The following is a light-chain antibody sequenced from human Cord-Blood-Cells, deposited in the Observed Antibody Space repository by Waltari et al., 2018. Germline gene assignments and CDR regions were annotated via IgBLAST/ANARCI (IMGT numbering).Light chain of an antibody. CDR1: SSDVGGYNS. J-gene: IGLJ3*02. CDR2: DVS. V-gene: IGLV2-14*01. CDR3: SSYTSSSTPLV. Sequence: QSALTQPASVSGSPGQSITISCTGTSSDVGGYNSVSWYQQHPGKAPKLMIYDVSNRASGVPNRFSVAKSGNTASLTIAGLQAEDEADYYCSSYTSSSTPLVFGGGTKLTVL.